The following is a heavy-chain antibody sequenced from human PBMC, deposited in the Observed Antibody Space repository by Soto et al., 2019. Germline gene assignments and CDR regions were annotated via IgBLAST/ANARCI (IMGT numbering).Heavy chain of an antibody. V-gene: IGHV1-58*01. CDR2: IVVGSGST. CDR3: AAPYGMDV. Sequence: SVKVSCKTSGFTFTTSAVQWVRQARGQRLEWIGWIVVGSGSTNCAQKFQERVTITRDISTTTVYMELSSLRVEDTAIYYCAAPYGMDVWGLGTTVTVSS. J-gene: IGHJ6*02. CDR1: GFTFTTSA.